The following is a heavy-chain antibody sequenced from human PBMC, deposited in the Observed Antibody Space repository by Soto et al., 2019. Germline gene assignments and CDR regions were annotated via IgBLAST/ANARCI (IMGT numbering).Heavy chain of an antibody. CDR3: ARVGDIVVVVAANDYYYYGMDV. D-gene: IGHD2-15*01. Sequence: ASVKVSCKASCYTFTNNAFSCVRQAPGQGLEWMGWISAYNGNTDYAQKFQGRVTMTTDTSTSTAYMDLRSLRSEDTAVYYCARVGDIVVVVAANDYYYYGMDVWGQGTTVTVSS. CDR2: ISAYNGNT. J-gene: IGHJ6*02. V-gene: IGHV1-18*04. CDR1: CYTFTNNA.